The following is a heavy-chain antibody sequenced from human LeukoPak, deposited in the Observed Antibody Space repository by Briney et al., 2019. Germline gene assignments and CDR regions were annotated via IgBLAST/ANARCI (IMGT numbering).Heavy chain of an antibody. V-gene: IGHV3-30*18. Sequence: SLRLSCAASGFTFSSYGMHWVRQAPGKGLEWVAVISYAGTNKYYADSVKGRFSISRDNSKNTVYLQMNSLRAEDTAVYYCAKAYSSDWYPTFDYWGQGILVTVSS. D-gene: IGHD6-19*01. CDR1: GFTFSSYG. J-gene: IGHJ4*02. CDR2: ISYAGTNK. CDR3: AKAYSSDWYPTFDY.